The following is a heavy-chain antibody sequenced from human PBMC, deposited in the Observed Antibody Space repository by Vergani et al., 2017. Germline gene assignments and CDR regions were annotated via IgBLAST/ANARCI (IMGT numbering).Heavy chain of an antibody. CDR3: ASVAPSNSEVTPTAFDV. Sequence: QVQLVQSGAELKKPGASVSVSCKGSSHTFQTYGISWVRQAPGKGLEWMAWIRPYTGHTIYAQKFQHRVTMTADTSTNTAYMELRSLRSDDTAVYFCASVAPSNSEVTPTAFDVWGQGTMVTVSS. J-gene: IGHJ3*01. CDR1: SHTFQTYG. CDR2: IRPYTGHT. D-gene: IGHD1-1*01. V-gene: IGHV1-18*01.